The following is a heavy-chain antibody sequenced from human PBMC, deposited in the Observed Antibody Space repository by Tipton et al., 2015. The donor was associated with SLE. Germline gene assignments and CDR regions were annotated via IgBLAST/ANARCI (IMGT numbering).Heavy chain of an antibody. V-gene: IGHV4-34*01. CDR3: ASVPGDGY. CDR2: INHGGIT. J-gene: IGHJ4*02. CDR1: GASFNGYY. D-gene: IGHD3-10*01. Sequence: LRLSCAVSGASFNGYYWSWIRQPPGKGLEWIGEINHGGITNYTPSLKSRVTLSVDTSKNQFSLKLSSVTAADTAVYYCASVPGDGYWGQGTLVTVSS.